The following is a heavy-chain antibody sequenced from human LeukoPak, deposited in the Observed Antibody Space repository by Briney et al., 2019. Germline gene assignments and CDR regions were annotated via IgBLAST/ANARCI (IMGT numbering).Heavy chain of an antibody. CDR1: GFTFSSYA. V-gene: IGHV3-23*01. J-gene: IGHJ4*02. D-gene: IGHD3-10*01. CDR2: ISGSGGST. Sequence: GGSLRLSCAASGFTFSSYAVSWVRQAPGKGLEWVSAISGSGGSTYYADSVKGRFTISRDNPKNTLYLQMNSLRAEDTAVYYCAKDIRFGVRGVITIDYWGQGTLVTVSS. CDR3: AKDIRFGVRGVITIDY.